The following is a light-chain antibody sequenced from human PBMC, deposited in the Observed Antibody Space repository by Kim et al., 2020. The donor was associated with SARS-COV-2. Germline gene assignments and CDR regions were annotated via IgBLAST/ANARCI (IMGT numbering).Light chain of an antibody. CDR2: DAS. J-gene: IGKJ1*01. Sequence: DILLTQSPGSLSLSPGERATLSCRASQSVASSYLAWYQQKPGQAPKLLTNDASRSAPGIPDRFSGRESGTDFTLTISRLETEDFPTYYGQRYNSYPRTCAQGTK. V-gene: IGKV3-20*01. CDR1: QSVASSY. CDR3: QRYNSYPRT.